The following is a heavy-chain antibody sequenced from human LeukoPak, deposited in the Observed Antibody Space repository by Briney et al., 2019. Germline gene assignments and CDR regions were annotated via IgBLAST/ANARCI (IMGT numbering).Heavy chain of an antibody. V-gene: IGHV4-39*07. J-gene: IGHJ6*03. Sequence: SETLSLTCTVSGGSISSRPYYWGWVRQPPGKGLEWIGTISYSGTTYYSPSLKSRVAISLDTSKNQFSLKLSSVTAADTAIYYCARDFSSSSTVYYYYYMDVWGKGTTVTVSS. CDR2: ISYSGTT. D-gene: IGHD6-6*01. CDR3: ARDFSSSSTVYYYYYMDV. CDR1: GGSISSRPYY.